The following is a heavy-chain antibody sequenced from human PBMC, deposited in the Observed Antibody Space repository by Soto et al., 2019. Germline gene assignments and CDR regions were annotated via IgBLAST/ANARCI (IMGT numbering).Heavy chain of an antibody. CDR1: GFTFSSYS. CDR2: ISSTGTYI. D-gene: IGHD2-15*01. Sequence: GGSLRLSCAASGFTFSSYSMNWVRQAPGKGLEWVSSISSTGTYIYYADSVKGRFTVSRDNAKNSLYVQMNSLRAEDTAVYYCAKNAARRYCSGGSCSNWCDTRGQGTLVTVSS. J-gene: IGHJ5*02. V-gene: IGHV3-21*04. CDR3: AKNAARRYCSGGSCSNWCDT.